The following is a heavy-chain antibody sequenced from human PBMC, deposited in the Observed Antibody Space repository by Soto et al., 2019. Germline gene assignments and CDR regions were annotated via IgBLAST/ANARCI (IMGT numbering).Heavy chain of an antibody. CDR3: AKALHEMTTVTSNFDY. J-gene: IGHJ4*02. D-gene: IGHD4-17*01. Sequence: GGSLRLSCAASGFTFSSYAMSWVRQAPGKGLEWVSSTGGSGGSTYYADSVKGRFTISRDNSKNTLYLQMNSLRAEDKAVYYCAKALHEMTTVTSNFDYWGQGTLVTVSS. CDR2: TGGSGGST. V-gene: IGHV3-23*01. CDR1: GFTFSSYA.